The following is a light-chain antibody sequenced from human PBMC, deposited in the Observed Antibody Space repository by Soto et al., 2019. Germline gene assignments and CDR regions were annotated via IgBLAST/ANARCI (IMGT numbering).Light chain of an antibody. CDR3: LQDFSFPLT. J-gene: IGKJ4*01. CDR1: QGIRND. CDR2: TAS. Sequence: AIQMTQSPSSLSASVGDRVTITCRAGQGIRNDLAWYQRKPGKAPKLLIYTASSLQNGVPPRFSGSGSDTVFTLTIDSLQPEDFATYYCLQDFSFPLTFGGGTKVEIK. V-gene: IGKV1-6*01.